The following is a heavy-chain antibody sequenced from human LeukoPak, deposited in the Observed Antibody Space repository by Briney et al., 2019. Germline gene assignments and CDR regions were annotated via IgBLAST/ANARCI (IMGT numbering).Heavy chain of an antibody. V-gene: IGHV3-30*03. CDR2: ISFDGSNE. Sequence: PGRSLRLSCAASGFTFNSYGMHWVRQSPGRGLEWVSFISFDGSNEFYADSLKGRFTISRDNSKDTLYLQMDSLRAEDTALYYCARETGSAVGSTDFDYWGQGTLVTVSS. CDR1: GFTFNSYG. J-gene: IGHJ4*02. CDR3: ARETGSAVGSTDFDY. D-gene: IGHD4-17*01.